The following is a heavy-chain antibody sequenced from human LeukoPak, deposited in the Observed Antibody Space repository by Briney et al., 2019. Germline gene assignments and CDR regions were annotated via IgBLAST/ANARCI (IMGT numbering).Heavy chain of an antibody. Sequence: GGSLRLSCAASGFTFSSYAMSWVRQAPGKGLEWVSAISGSGGSTYYADSVKGRFTISRDNSKNTLYLQMNSLRAEDTAVYYCAKGRHDSSGYYYGTWDYWGQGTLVTVSS. CDR2: ISGSGGST. D-gene: IGHD3-22*01. CDR3: AKGRHDSSGYYYGTWDY. J-gene: IGHJ4*02. CDR1: GFTFSSYA. V-gene: IGHV3-23*01.